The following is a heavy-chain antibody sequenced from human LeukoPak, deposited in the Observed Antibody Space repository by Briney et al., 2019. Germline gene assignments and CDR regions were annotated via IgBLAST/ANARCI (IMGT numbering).Heavy chain of an antibody. J-gene: IGHJ4*02. D-gene: IGHD1-26*01. CDR1: GFTFDDYA. CDR2: INENGDIA. Sequence: GGSLRLSCAASGFTFDDYAMRWVRQGPGKRLEWVSLINENGDIAYYGDSVRGRFTFSRDNAKNSLYLQMNSLTTEDTALYYCAKARWEPNFDYWGQGTLVTVSS. V-gene: IGHV3-43*02. CDR3: AKARWEPNFDY.